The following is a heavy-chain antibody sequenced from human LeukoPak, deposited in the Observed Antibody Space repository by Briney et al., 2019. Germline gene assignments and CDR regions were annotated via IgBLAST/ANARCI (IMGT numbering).Heavy chain of an antibody. CDR1: GYTFTGYY. D-gene: IGHD3-10*01. J-gene: IGHJ4*02. Sequence: ASVKVSCKASGYTFTGYYMNWVRQAPGQGLEWMGWINPNSGATNYAQKFQGRVTMTRDTSISTTYMELSRLRSDDTAVYYCARDYGSGSYSSEFDYWGQGTLVTVSS. V-gene: IGHV1-2*02. CDR3: ARDYGSGSYSSEFDY. CDR2: INPNSGAT.